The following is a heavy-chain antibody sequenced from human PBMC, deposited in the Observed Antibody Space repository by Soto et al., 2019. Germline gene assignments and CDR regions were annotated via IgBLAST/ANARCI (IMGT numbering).Heavy chain of an antibody. Sequence: WASVKVSCKASGYTFTSYAMHWVRQAPGQRLEWMGWINAGNGNTKYSQKFQGRVTITRDTSASTAYMELSSPRSEDTAVYYCARFAHGDYVDYWGQGTLVTVSS. CDR2: INAGNGNT. V-gene: IGHV1-3*01. CDR1: GYTFTSYA. CDR3: ARFAHGDYVDY. J-gene: IGHJ4*02. D-gene: IGHD4-17*01.